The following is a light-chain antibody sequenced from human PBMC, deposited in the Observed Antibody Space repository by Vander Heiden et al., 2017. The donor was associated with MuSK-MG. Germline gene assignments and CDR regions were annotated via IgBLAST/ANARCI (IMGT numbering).Light chain of an antibody. V-gene: IGLV3-1*01. CDR2: QDT. CDR3: QAWDNAAPVV. J-gene: IGLJ2*01. Sequence: SYDLTQPPSVSVSPGQTASITCSGDKWGEKFPCWDQQRPGQSPVLVIYQDTKRPSGIPERFSGSNSGNTATLTISGTQALDEADYYCQAWDNAAPVVFGGGNKLTVL. CDR1: KWGEKF.